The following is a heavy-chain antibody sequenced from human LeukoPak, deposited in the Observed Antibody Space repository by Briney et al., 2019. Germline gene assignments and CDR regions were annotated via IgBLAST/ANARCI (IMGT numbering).Heavy chain of an antibody. CDR3: AKALFITIFGVVISAFDI. D-gene: IGHD3-3*01. Sequence: GALRLSCAASGFTFSSYAMSWVRQAPGKGLEWVSAISGSGGSTYYADSVKGRFTISRDNSKNTLYLQMNSLRAEDTAVYYCAKALFITIFGVVISAFDIWGQGTMVTVSS. V-gene: IGHV3-23*01. CDR2: ISGSGGST. J-gene: IGHJ3*02. CDR1: GFTFSSYA.